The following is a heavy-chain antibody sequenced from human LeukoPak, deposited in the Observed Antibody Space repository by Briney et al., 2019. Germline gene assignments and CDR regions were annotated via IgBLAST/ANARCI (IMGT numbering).Heavy chain of an antibody. CDR1: GYTFTSYD. D-gene: IGHD3-16*01. CDR3: ARYSRGDAFDI. J-gene: IGHJ4*02. Sequence: GASVKVSCKASGYTFTSYDINWVRQATGQGLEWMGWMNPNSGNTGYAQKFQGRVTMTRNTSISTAYMELSRLRSDDTAVYYCARYSRGDAFDIWGQGTLVTVSS. V-gene: IGHV1-8*01. CDR2: MNPNSGNT.